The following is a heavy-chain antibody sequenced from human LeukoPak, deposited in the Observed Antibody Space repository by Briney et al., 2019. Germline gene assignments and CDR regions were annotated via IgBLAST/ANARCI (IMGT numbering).Heavy chain of an antibody. J-gene: IGHJ1*01. CDR1: GGSISSYY. CDR3: ARGMAVAGMGYFQH. Sequence: SETLSLTCTVSGGSISSYYWSWIRQPPGKGLEWIGYIYYSGSTNYNPSLKSRVTISVDTSKNQFSLKLSSVTAADTAVYYCARGMAVAGMGYFQHWGQGTLVTVSS. D-gene: IGHD6-19*01. V-gene: IGHV4-59*12. CDR2: IYYSGST.